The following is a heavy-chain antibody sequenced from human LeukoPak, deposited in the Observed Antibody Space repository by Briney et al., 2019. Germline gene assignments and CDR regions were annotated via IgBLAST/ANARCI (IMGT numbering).Heavy chain of an antibody. D-gene: IGHD2-15*01. Sequence: WASVKVSCKASGGTFSSYAISWVRQAPGQGLEWMGMINPGGGGTAYAQKFQGRVTMTRDTSTSTVYMELRSLRSEDTAVYYCEREYHGGLFDYWGQGTLVTVSS. V-gene: IGHV1-46*01. CDR1: GGTFSSYA. CDR3: EREYHGGLFDY. J-gene: IGHJ4*02. CDR2: INPGGGGT.